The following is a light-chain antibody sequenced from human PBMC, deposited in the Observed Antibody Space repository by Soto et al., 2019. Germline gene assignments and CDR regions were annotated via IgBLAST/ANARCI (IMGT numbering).Light chain of an antibody. CDR1: TSNIGNNA. CDR3: AVWDAILNDVL. J-gene: IGLJ2*01. V-gene: IGLV1-44*01. CDR2: GLN. Sequence: QSVLTQPPSASGTPGQRVTISCSGSTSNIGNNAVNWYQQLPGTPPKLLIYGLNQRPSGFPDRFSGSKSVTAASLAISGLQSQDEADYYCAVWDAILNDVLFGGGTKLTVL.